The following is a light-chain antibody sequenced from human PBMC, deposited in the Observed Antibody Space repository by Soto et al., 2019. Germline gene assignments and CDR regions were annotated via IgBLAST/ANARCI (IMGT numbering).Light chain of an antibody. J-gene: IGLJ3*02. CDR2: DVI. V-gene: IGLV2-14*03. CDR1: SGDVGAYNF. CDR3: SSFTTTDILV. Sequence: QSALTQPASVSGSLGQSITISCTGTSGDVGAYNFVSWFQHHPGKAPKIILYDVISRPSGVSNRFSGSKSGNTATLTISGLQAEDEANYYCSSFTTTDILVLGGGTKVTVL.